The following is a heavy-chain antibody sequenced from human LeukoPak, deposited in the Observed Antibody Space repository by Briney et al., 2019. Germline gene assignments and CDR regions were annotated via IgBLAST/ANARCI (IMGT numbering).Heavy chain of an antibody. CDR3: AKDRGSGYYSYYMDV. J-gene: IGHJ6*03. D-gene: IGHD3-22*01. CDR2: ISWNSGSI. Sequence: PGGSLRLSCAASGFTFDDYAMHWVRQAPGKGLEWVSGISWNSGSIGYADSVKGRFTISRDNAKNSLYLQMNSLRAEDTALYYFAKDRGSGYYSYYMDVWGKGTTVTISS. CDR1: GFTFDDYA. V-gene: IGHV3-9*01.